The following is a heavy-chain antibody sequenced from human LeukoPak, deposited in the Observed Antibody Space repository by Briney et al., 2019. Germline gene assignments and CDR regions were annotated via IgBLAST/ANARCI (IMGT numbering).Heavy chain of an antibody. J-gene: IGHJ4*02. CDR2: ISYDGSNE. CDR1: GFTFSSYG. V-gene: IGHV3-30*03. D-gene: IGHD6-13*01. CDR3: ARTSSSWYPDY. Sequence: GGSLRLSCAASGFTFSSYGIHWVRQAPGKGLEWVAVISYDGSNEYYADSVKGRFTISRDYSTNTVYLQMNSLRAEDTTVYYCARTSSSWYPDYWGQGTLVTVSS.